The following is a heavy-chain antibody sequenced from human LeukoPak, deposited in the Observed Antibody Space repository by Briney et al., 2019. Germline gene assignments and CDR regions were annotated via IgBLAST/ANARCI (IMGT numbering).Heavy chain of an antibody. D-gene: IGHD1-26*01. J-gene: IGHJ4*02. CDR3: ARDDGGSSLRYFDY. CDR2: FDPEDGET. V-gene: IGHV1-24*01. CDR1: GYTLTELS. Sequence: GASVKVSCKVSGYTLTELSMHWVRQAPGKGLEWMGGFDPEDGETIYAQKFQGRITMTRDTSTSTVYMKLSSLRSEDTAVYYCARDDGGSSLRYFDYWGQGTLVTVSS.